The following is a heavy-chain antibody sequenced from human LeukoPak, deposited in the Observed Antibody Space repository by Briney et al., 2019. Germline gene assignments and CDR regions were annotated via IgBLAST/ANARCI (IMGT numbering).Heavy chain of an antibody. Sequence: SETLSLTCTVWGGSISSSSYYWGWIRQPPGEGLEWIGSIYYSGSTYYNPSLRSRVTISVAPSKNQFSLTLSSVTAADTAVYYCAGDPGIAAATYYYGMDVWGQGTTVTVSS. CDR1: GGSISSSSYY. D-gene: IGHD6-13*01. V-gene: IGHV4-39*01. CDR2: IYYSGST. J-gene: IGHJ6*02. CDR3: AGDPGIAAATYYYGMDV.